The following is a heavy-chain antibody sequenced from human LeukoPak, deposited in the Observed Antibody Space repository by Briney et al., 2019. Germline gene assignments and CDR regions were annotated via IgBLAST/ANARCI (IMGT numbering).Heavy chain of an antibody. Sequence: GRSLRLSCAASGFTFDDYAMHWVRQAPGKGLEWVAGISWNSGSIGYADSVKGRFTISRDNAKNSLYLQMNSLRAEDTALYYCAKDGSAGTTPPFFDYWGQGTLVTVSS. V-gene: IGHV3-9*01. CDR1: GFTFDDYA. J-gene: IGHJ4*02. CDR2: ISWNSGSI. CDR3: AKDGSAGTTPPFFDY. D-gene: IGHD1-7*01.